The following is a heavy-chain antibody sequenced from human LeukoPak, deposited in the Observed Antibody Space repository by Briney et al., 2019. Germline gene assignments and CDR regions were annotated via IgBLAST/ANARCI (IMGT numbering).Heavy chain of an antibody. CDR2: INHSGST. J-gene: IGHJ3*02. CDR1: GGSISSYY. CDR3: AGGAAFDI. Sequence: SETLSLTCTVSGGSISSYYWSWIRQPPGKGLEWIGEINHSGSTNYNPSLKSRVTISVDTSKNQFSLKLSSVTAADTAVYYCAGGAAFDIWGQGTMVTVSS. V-gene: IGHV4-34*01.